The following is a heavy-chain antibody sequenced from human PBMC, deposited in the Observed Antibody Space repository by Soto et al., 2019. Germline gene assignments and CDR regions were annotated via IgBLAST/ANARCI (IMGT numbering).Heavy chain of an antibody. D-gene: IGHD3-3*01. CDR3: ARERGAEPGTDYDFWSGSGKKYYFDY. Sequence: SVKVSCKASGGTFSSYAISWVRQAPGQGLEWMGGIIPIFGTANYAQKFQGRVTITADESTSTAYMELSSLRSEDTAVYYCARERGAEPGTDYDFWSGSGKKYYFDYWGQGTLVTVSS. J-gene: IGHJ4*02. CDR1: GGTFSSYA. V-gene: IGHV1-69*13. CDR2: IIPIFGTA.